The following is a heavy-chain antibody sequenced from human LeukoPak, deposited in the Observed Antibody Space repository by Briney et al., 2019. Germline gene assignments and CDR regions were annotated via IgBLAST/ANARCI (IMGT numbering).Heavy chain of an antibody. J-gene: IGHJ6*03. CDR1: GGSFSGYY. V-gene: IGHV4-34*01. CDR2: INHSGST. Sequence: SETLSLTCAVYGGSFSGYYWSWIRQPPGKGLEWIGEINHSGSTNYNPSLKSRVTISVDTSKNQFSLKLSSVTAADTAVYYCARVGLRFYYMDVWGKGTTVTVSS. CDR3: ARVGLRFYYMDV.